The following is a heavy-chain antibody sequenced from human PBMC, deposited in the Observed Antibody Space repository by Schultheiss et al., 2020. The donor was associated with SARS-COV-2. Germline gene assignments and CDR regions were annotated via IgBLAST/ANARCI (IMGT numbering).Heavy chain of an antibody. CDR1: GYGFPSSW. Sequence: GESLKISCKGSGYGFPSSWIAWVRQMPGKGLEWMGIIYPGDSDTRYSPSFQGQVTISADKSISTTYLQWSSLKASDTAMYYCAKLHGDGGTFDYWGQGTLVTVSS. D-gene: IGHD4-23*01. J-gene: IGHJ4*02. CDR3: AKLHGDGGTFDY. CDR2: IYPGDSDT. V-gene: IGHV5-51*01.